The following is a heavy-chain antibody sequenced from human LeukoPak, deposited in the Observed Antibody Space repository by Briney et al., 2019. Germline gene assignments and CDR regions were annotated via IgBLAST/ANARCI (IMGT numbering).Heavy chain of an antibody. CDR3: ARDASALH. CDR1: GFTFSSYE. D-gene: IGHD3-3*01. V-gene: IGHV3-7*01. J-gene: IGHJ4*02. Sequence: PGGSLRLSCAASGFTFSSYEMNWVRQVPGKGLEGVATIKQDGSEKYYVDSVKGRFTISRDNAKSSLSLQMNSLRVDDTAVYYCARDASALHWGQGARVTVSS. CDR2: IKQDGSEK.